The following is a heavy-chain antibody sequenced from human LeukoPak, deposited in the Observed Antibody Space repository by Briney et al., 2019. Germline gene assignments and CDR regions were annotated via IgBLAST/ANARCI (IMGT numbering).Heavy chain of an antibody. Sequence: PSETLSLTCTGSGGSISSYYWSWIRQPPGKGLEGIGYIYYSGSTNYNPSLKRRVTISVEPSQNQFSLKLSSVTAADTAVYYCARATGIAPVGYYYYYMDXXXKXTXXXVSS. D-gene: IGHD6-13*01. CDR1: GGSISSYY. V-gene: IGHV4-59*01. CDR3: ARATGIAPVGYYYYYMDX. J-gene: IGHJ6*03. CDR2: IYYSGST.